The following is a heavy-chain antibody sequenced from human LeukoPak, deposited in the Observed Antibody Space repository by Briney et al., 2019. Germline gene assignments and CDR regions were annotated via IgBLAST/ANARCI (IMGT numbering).Heavy chain of an antibody. D-gene: IGHD5-18*01. CDR2: ISAYNGNT. J-gene: IGHJ4*02. Sequence: ASVKVSCKASGYTFTGYYMHWVRQAPGQGLEWMGWISAYNGNTNYAQKLQGRVTMTTDTSTSTAYMELRSLRSDDTAVYYCARDVDTAMVSSDYWGQGTLVTVSS. V-gene: IGHV1-18*04. CDR1: GYTFTGYY. CDR3: ARDVDTAMVSSDY.